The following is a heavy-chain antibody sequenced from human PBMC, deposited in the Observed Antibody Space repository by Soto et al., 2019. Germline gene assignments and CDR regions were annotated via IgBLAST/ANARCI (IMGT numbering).Heavy chain of an antibody. CDR3: AKDQESGTSLNAVDI. Sequence: EVQLVESGGGLVQPGRSLRLSCAASGFTFDDYAMHWVRQAPGKGLEWVSGISWNSGSIGYADSVKGRFTISRDNAKNPLYLQMNSLRAEDTALYYCAKDQESGTSLNAVDIWGQGTMVTVSS. V-gene: IGHV3-9*01. CDR1: GFTFDDYA. J-gene: IGHJ3*02. CDR2: ISWNSGSI. D-gene: IGHD3-3*01.